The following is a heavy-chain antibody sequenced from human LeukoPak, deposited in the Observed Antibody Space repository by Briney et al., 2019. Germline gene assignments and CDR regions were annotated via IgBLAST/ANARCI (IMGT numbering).Heavy chain of an antibody. Sequence: SETLSLTCTVSGGSISSYYWSWIRQPAGKGLEWIGRIYTSGSTTYNPSLKSRVTISVDTSKNQFSLILSSVTATDTALYYCARSVTAAGHFDYWGQGTLVTVSS. CDR2: IYTSGST. CDR3: ARSVTAAGHFDY. D-gene: IGHD6-13*01. CDR1: GGSISSYY. J-gene: IGHJ4*02. V-gene: IGHV4-4*07.